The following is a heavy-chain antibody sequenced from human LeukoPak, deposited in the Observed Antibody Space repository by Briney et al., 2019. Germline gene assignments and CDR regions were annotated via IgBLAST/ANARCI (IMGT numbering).Heavy chain of an antibody. V-gene: IGHV3-53*01. CDR2: IYSGGNT. CDR3: ARAKVVVVDFYMDV. D-gene: IGHD2-2*01. J-gene: IGHJ6*03. CDR1: GFTVSSNS. Sequence: GGSLRLSCAASGFTVSSNSMTWVRQAPGKGLEWVSVIYSGGNTQYADSVKGRFTISRDNSKNTLYLQMNSLRAEDTAVYYCARAKVVVVDFYMDVWGKGTTVTVSS.